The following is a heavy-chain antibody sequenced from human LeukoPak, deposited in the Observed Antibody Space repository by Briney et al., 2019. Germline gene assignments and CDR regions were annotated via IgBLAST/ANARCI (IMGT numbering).Heavy chain of an antibody. D-gene: IGHD4-17*01. Sequence: ASVKVSCKTSGCILTGHYLHWVRQAPGQGLEWMGRINPNSGGTNYAQKFQGRVTMTRDTSISTAYMELSRLRSDDTAVYYCASHPNDYGDYAWGQGTLVTVSS. CDR2: INPNSGGT. CDR1: GCILTGHY. J-gene: IGHJ4*02. V-gene: IGHV1-2*06. CDR3: ASHPNDYGDYA.